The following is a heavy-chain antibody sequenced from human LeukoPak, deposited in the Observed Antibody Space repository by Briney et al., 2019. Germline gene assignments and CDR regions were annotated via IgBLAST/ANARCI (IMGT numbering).Heavy chain of an antibody. J-gene: IGHJ4*02. CDR3: ARHYYDSSGYWAFDY. Sequence: SETLSLTCIVCGGSIGSYYWSWIRQPPGKGLEWIGYIYYSGSTNYNPSLKNRLTISIDTSKNQFSLKLSSVTAADTAVYYCARHYYDSSGYWAFDYWGQGTLVTVSS. CDR2: IYYSGST. D-gene: IGHD3-22*01. V-gene: IGHV4-59*08. CDR1: GGSIGSYY.